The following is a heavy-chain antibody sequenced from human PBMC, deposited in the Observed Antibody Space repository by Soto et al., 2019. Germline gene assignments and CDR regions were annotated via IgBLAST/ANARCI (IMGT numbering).Heavy chain of an antibody. Sequence: QVQLQESGPGLVKPSQTLSLTCTVSGGSISSGGYYWSGIRQHPGKGLEWIGYIYYSGSTYYNPSLKSRVTISVDTSKTQFSLKLSSVTAADTAVYYCARGRITMVRVSLDYYYYGMDVWGQGTTVTVSS. CDR2: IYYSGST. V-gene: IGHV4-31*03. CDR1: GGSISSGGYY. CDR3: ARGRITMVRVSLDYYYYGMDV. D-gene: IGHD3-10*01. J-gene: IGHJ6*02.